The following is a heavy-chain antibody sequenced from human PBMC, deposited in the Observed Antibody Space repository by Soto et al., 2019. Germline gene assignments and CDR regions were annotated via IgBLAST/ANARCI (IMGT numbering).Heavy chain of an antibody. D-gene: IGHD5-12*01. V-gene: IGHV3-48*01. CDR2: ISSSSNTI. J-gene: IGHJ6*02. CDR3: ARADSGYAHGYYYYGMDV. CDR1: GFTCSSYS. Sequence: EVQLVESGGGLVQPGGSLRLSCAASGFTCSSYSMNWVRQAPGKGLEWVSYISSSSNTIYYADSVKGRFTISRDNAKNSLYLQMNSLRAEDTAVYYCARADSGYAHGYYYYGMDVWGQGTTVTVSS.